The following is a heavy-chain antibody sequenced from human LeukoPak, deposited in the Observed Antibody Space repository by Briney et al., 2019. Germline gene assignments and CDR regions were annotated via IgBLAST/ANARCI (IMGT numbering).Heavy chain of an antibody. CDR2: IYHSGST. Sequence: SETLSLTCTDSGYSISSGYYWGWIRQPPGKGLEWIGSIYHSGSTYYNPSLKSRVTISVDTSKNQFSLKLSSVTAEDTAVYYCAKRDYWGQGTLVTVSS. J-gene: IGHJ4*02. V-gene: IGHV4-38-2*02. CDR1: GYSISSGYY. CDR3: AKRDY.